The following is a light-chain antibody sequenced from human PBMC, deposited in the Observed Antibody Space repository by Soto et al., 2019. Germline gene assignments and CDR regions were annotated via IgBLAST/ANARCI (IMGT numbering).Light chain of an antibody. CDR3: CSYAGTYPVI. V-gene: IGLV2-11*01. CDR2: DVT. Sequence: QSVLTQPRSVSGSPGHSVAISCTGTSSDVGGYSYVSWYQQHPGKVPKLLIYDVTKRPSGVPDRFSGSKSGNTASLTISGLQAEDEADYYCCSYAGTYPVIFGGGTKLTVL. CDR1: SSDVGGYSY. J-gene: IGLJ2*01.